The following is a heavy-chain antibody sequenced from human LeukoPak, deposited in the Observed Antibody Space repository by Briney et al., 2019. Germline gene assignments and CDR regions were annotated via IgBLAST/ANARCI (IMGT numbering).Heavy chain of an antibody. CDR1: GFNFSNYD. Sequence: GGSLRLSCAASGFNFSNYDMHWVRQAPGKGLEWVAFIRYDGSDKYYADSVKGRFTISRDDSKNTLYLQMNSLRTEDTAVYYCAKGDTSWGQGTLVTVSS. V-gene: IGHV3-30*02. D-gene: IGHD2-21*02. CDR2: IRYDGSDK. CDR3: AKGDTS. J-gene: IGHJ5*02.